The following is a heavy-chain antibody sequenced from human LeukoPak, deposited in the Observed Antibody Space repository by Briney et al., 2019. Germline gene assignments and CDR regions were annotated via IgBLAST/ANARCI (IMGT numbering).Heavy chain of an antibody. D-gene: IGHD3-10*01. J-gene: IGHJ4*02. CDR2: IYYSGST. CDR1: GGSISSSSYY. Sequence: SETLSLTCTVSGGSISSSSYYWGWIRQPPGKGLEWIGSIYYSGSTYYNPSLKSRVTISVDTSKNQFSLKLSSVTAADTAVYYCARHILWFGELLGFDYWGQGTLVTVSS. V-gene: IGHV4-39*01. CDR3: ARHILWFGELLGFDY.